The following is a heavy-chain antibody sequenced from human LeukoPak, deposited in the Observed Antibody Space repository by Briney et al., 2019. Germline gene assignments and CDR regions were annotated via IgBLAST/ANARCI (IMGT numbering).Heavy chain of an antibody. J-gene: IGHJ4*02. CDR1: GFTFSSHA. CDR3: ARASMRMTTAGLVDY. CDR2: ISGSGDGT. V-gene: IGHV3-23*01. Sequence: GGSLRLSCAASGFTFSSHAMSWVRQAPGKGLEWVSVISGSGDGTYYANSVKGRFTISRDNSKNTMYLQMNSLRAEDTAVYYCARASMRMTTAGLVDYWGQGTLVTVSS. D-gene: IGHD6-13*01.